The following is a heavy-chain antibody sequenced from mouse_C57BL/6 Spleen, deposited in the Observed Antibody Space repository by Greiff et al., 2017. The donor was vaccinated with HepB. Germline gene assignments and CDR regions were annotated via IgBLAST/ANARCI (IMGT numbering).Heavy chain of an antibody. CDR3: ARELRSYYFDY. D-gene: IGHD1-1*01. V-gene: IGHV5-6*01. Sequence: EVQLVESGGDLVKPGGSLKLSCAASGFTFSSYGMSWVRQTPDKRLEWVATISSGGSYTYYPDSVKGRFTLSRDNAKNTLYLQMSSLKSEDTAMYYCARELRSYYFDYWGQGTTLTVAS. J-gene: IGHJ2*01. CDR2: ISSGGSYT. CDR1: GFTFSSYG.